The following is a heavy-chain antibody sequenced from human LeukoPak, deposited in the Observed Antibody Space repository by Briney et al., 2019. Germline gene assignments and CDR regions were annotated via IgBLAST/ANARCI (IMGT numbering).Heavy chain of an antibody. CDR2: ISYDGSNK. V-gene: IGHV3-30*04. D-gene: IGHD5-24*01. CDR1: GFTFSSYA. J-gene: IGHJ6*02. Sequence: GGSLRLSCAASGFTFSSYAMHWVRQAPGKGLEWVAVISYDGSNKYYADSVKGRFTISRDNSKNTLYLQMNSLRAEDTAVYYCARAPRGEMATISNPYGMDVWGQGTTVTVSS. CDR3: ARAPRGEMATISNPYGMDV.